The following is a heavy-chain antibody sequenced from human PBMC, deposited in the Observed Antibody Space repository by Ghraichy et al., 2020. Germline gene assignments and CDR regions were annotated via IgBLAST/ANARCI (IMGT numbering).Heavy chain of an antibody. V-gene: IGHV4-39*01. J-gene: IGHJ4*02. CDR2: LDYRGRT. Sequence: SEPLSLTCTVSGASFTSGSYYWGWIRQPPGKGLEWVGSLDYRGRTYYNPSLESRVSISVDTSKNQVSLKVRSVTAADTAVYYGARHYPSSAYLEDFDYWGQGTLITVSS. CDR3: ARHYPSSAYLEDFDY. D-gene: IGHD3-22*01. CDR1: GASFTSGSYY.